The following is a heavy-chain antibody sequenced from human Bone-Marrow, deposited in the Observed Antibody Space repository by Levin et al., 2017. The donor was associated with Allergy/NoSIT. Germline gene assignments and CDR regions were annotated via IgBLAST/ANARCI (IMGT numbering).Heavy chain of an antibody. CDR1: GFTFSNSS. V-gene: IGHV3-48*02. CDR2: ISDSGSSI. Sequence: GASVKVSCAASGFTFSNSSMNWVRQAPGKGLEWVSYISDSGSSIFYADSVKGRFTISRDNAKNSLFLQMNSLRDEDTAVYYCARDCPHLSYSSTWYYYYGMDVWGQGTTVTVSS. J-gene: IGHJ6*02. CDR3: ARDCPHLSYSSTWYYYYGMDV. D-gene: IGHD6-13*01.